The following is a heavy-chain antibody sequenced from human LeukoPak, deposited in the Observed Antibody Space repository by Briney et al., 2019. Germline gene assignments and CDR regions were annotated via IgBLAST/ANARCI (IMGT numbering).Heavy chain of an antibody. CDR1: GGSIRSYY. D-gene: IGHD6-13*01. CDR3: ARRNVYSSSWDYFDY. V-gene: IGHV4-59*01. J-gene: IGHJ4*02. CDR2: IYYSGST. Sequence: SETLSLTCTVSGGSIRSYYWSWIRQPPGKGLEWIGSIYYSGSTNYNPSLKSRVTISVDTSKKYYSLKLSSVTAADTAVYYCARRNVYSSSWDYFDYWGQGTLVTVSS.